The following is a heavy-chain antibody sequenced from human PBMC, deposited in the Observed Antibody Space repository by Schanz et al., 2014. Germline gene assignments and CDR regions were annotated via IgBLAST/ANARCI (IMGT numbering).Heavy chain of an antibody. V-gene: IGHV3-NL1*01. CDR2: IYSADST. CDR1: GFTFTSYS. Sequence: QVQLVQSGGGVVQPGGSLRLSCAASGFTFTSYSMHWVRQAPGRGLEWVAFIYSADSTYYADSVKGRFTISRDNSKNTLYLQMNSLTAEDTAVYYCAKYGTGKGVSFEYWGQGTLVTVSS. D-gene: IGHD1-26*01. J-gene: IGHJ4*02. CDR3: AKYGTGKGVSFEY.